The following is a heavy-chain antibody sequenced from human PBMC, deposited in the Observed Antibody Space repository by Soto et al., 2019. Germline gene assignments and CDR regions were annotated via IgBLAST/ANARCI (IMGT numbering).Heavy chain of an antibody. CDR2: IYYSGST. D-gene: IGHD2-15*01. Sequence: PSETLSLTCTVSGGSISSGGYYWSWIRQHPGKGLEWIGYIYYSGSTYYNPSLKSRVTISVDTSKNQFSLKLSSVTAADTAVYYCARGQYCSGGSCYSLGMDVWGQGTTVTVS. J-gene: IGHJ6*02. CDR1: GGSISSGGYY. CDR3: ARGQYCSGGSCYSLGMDV. V-gene: IGHV4-31*03.